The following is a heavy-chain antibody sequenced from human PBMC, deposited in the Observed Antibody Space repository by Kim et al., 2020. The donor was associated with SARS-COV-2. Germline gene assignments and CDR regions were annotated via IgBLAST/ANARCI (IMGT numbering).Heavy chain of an antibody. CDR2: INHSGST. J-gene: IGHJ6*03. V-gene: IGHV4-34*01. Sequence: SETLSLTCAVYGGSFSGYYWSWIRQPPGKGLEWIGEINHSGSTNYNPSLKSRVTISVDTSKNQFSLKLSSVTAADTAVYYCSRVRYDDVWSGSYYMDVWG. CDR3: SRVRYDDVWSGSYYMDV. CDR1: GGSFSGYY. D-gene: IGHD3-3*01.